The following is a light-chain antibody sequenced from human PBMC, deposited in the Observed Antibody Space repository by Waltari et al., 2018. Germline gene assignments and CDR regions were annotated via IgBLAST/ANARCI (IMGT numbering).Light chain of an antibody. V-gene: IGKV3-15*01. CDR2: GAS. Sequence: EIVMTQSPATLSVSPGERATLSCRASQRVGRNLAWYQRKPGQAPRLVIYGASTRATGIPDRFSGSGSGTDFTLTISSLQSEDFAVYYCQHYTNWPYTFGQRTKLEIK. CDR1: QRVGRN. J-gene: IGKJ2*01. CDR3: QHYTNWPYT.